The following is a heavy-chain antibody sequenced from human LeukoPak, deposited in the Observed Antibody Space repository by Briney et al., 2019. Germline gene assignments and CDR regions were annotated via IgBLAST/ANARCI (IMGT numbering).Heavy chain of an antibody. CDR3: ATLWFGELSSRFDP. D-gene: IGHD3-10*01. Sequence: PGGSLSLSCAASGFTFSSYGMSWVRQAPGKGLEWVSAISGSGGSTYYADSVKGRFTISRDNSKNTLYLQMNSLRAEDTAVYYCATLWFGELSSRFDPWGQGTLVTVSS. J-gene: IGHJ5*02. CDR1: GFTFSSYG. CDR2: ISGSGGST. V-gene: IGHV3-23*01.